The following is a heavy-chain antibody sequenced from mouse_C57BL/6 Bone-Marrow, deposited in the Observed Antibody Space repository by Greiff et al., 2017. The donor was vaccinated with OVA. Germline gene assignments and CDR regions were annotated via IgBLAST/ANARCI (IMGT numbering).Heavy chain of an antibody. CDR2: INPNDGTT. J-gene: IGHJ1*03. Sequence: VQLKQSGPELVKPGASVKISCKASGYSFTDYNMNWVKQSNGKSLEWIGEINPNDGTTSYNQKFKGKATLTVDQSSNTAYMQLNSLTSEDSAVYYCAFYYGSSYRYFDVWGTGTTVTVSS. V-gene: IGHV1-39*01. CDR3: AFYYGSSYRYFDV. D-gene: IGHD1-1*01. CDR1: GYSFTDYN.